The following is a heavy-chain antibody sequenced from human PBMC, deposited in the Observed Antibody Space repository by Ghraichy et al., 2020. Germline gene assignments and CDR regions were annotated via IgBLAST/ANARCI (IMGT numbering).Heavy chain of an antibody. J-gene: IGHJ6*02. Sequence: GGSLRLSCAASGFTFSTYSMNWVRQAPGKGLEWVSHISFASRVLYYADSVKGRFTISRDDAKNSLYLQMNSLRDEDTAIYYCARDGQRGYDMDVWGQGTTVTVSS. CDR3: ARDGQRGYDMDV. D-gene: IGHD5-24*01. CDR2: ISFASRVL. V-gene: IGHV3-48*02. CDR1: GFTFSTYS.